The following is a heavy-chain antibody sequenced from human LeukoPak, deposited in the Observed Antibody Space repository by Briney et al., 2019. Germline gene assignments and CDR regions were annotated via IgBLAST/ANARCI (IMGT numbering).Heavy chain of an antibody. V-gene: IGHV5-51*01. J-gene: IGHJ4*02. Sequence: GESLKISCKTSGYSFTTYWIGWVRQMPGKGPEWMGIIDPADSDTTYSPSFQGQVTISADRSNTAAYLQWSSLKASDTAMYYCARRHSSGNSFDYWGQGTLVTVSS. CDR1: GYSFTTYW. CDR2: IDPADSDT. CDR3: ARRHSSGNSFDY. D-gene: IGHD2-15*01.